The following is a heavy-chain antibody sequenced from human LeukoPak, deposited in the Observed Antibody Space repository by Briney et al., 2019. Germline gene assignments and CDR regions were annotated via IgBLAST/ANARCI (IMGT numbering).Heavy chain of an antibody. J-gene: IGHJ6*02. CDR2: ISSSSSTI. Sequence: GGSLRLSCAASGFTFSSYSMNWVRQAPGKGLEWVSYISSSSSTIYYADSVKGRFTISGDNAKNSLYLQMNSLRAEDTAVYYCARGSLGYYYYYGMDVWGQGTTVTVSS. CDR3: ARGSLGYYYYYGMDV. V-gene: IGHV3-48*01. D-gene: IGHD6-6*01. CDR1: GFTFSSYS.